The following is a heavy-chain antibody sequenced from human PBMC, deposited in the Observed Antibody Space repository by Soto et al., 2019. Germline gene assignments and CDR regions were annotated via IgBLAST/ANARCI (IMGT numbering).Heavy chain of an antibody. D-gene: IGHD3-16*02. J-gene: IGHJ6*02. CDR1: GGSISSGGYY. CDR2: IYYSGST. CDR3: ARDLNRGNTYYDYVWGSYRPYYYGMDV. V-gene: IGHV4-31*03. Sequence: QVQLQESGPGLVKPSQTLSLTCTVSGGSISSGGYYWSWIRQHPGKGLEWIGYIYYSGSTYYNPSLKSRVTISVDTSKNQFSLKLGSVTAADTAVYYCARDLNRGNTYYDYVWGSYRPYYYGMDVWGQGTTVTVSS.